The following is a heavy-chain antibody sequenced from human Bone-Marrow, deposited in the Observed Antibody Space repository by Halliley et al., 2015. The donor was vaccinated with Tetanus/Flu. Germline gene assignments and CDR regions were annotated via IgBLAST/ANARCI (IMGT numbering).Heavy chain of an antibody. D-gene: IGHD6-6*01. CDR2: FCSNGNT. Sequence: MGYFCSNGNTDYNPSLKSRVTISADASENQFSLNLRDVTGADTAVYYCARDRPSGQQLIRWFDPWGRGTLVTVSS. CDR3: ARDRPSGQQLIRWFDP. J-gene: IGHJ5*02. V-gene: IGHV4-31*02.